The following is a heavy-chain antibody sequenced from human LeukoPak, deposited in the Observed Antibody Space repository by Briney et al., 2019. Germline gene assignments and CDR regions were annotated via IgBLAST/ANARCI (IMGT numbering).Heavy chain of an antibody. Sequence: SETLSLTCAVYGGSFSGYYWSWIRQPPGKGLEWIGEINHSGSTNYNPSLKSRVTISVDTSKNQFSLKLSSVTAADTAVYYCARRLVENAFDIWGQGTMVTVSS. CDR3: ARRLVENAFDI. V-gene: IGHV4-34*01. J-gene: IGHJ3*02. D-gene: IGHD5-24*01. CDR2: INHSGST. CDR1: GGSFSGYY.